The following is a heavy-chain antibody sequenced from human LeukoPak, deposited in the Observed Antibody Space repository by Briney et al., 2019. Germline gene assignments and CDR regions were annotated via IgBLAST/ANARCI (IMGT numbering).Heavy chain of an antibody. J-gene: IGHJ5*02. Sequence: GGSLRLSCAGSGFTFSSYWMSWVRQAPGKGLEWVANIKQDGSEKYYGDSVKGRFTISRDNAKNSLYLQMNSLRAEDTAVYYCARGSDYDFWSGLFDPWGQGTLVTVSS. V-gene: IGHV3-7*01. CDR1: GFTFSSYW. CDR2: IKQDGSEK. CDR3: ARGSDYDFWSGLFDP. D-gene: IGHD3-3*01.